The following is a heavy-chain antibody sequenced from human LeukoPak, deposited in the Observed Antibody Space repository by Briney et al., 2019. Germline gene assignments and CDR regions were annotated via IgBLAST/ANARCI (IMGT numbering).Heavy chain of an antibody. V-gene: IGHV4-31*03. CDR3: ARECWVGAAGSMSDPAPGGMDV. Sequence: PSETLSLTCTVSGGSISSGGYYWSWIRQHPGKGLEWIGYIYYSGSTYYNPSLKSRVTISVDTSKNQFSLKLSSVTAADTAVYYCARECWVGAAGSMSDPAPGGMDVWGQGTTVTVSS. CDR1: GGSISSGGYY. D-gene: IGHD6-13*01. J-gene: IGHJ6*02. CDR2: IYYSGST.